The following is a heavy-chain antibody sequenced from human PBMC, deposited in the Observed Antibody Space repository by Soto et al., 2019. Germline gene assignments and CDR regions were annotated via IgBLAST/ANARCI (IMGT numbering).Heavy chain of an antibody. Sequence: SSYAMHGVRQCRGRGPPWLSVISYDGSNKYYAASVKGRFTISRNNSKNTLYLQMNSLRDEGTAVYDCASSEVACSGGSRCHYYYYGMDVWGQGITVTVS. CDR2: ISYDGSNK. J-gene: IGHJ6*02. CDR3: ASSEVACSGGSRCHYYYYGMDV. V-gene: IGHV3-30*14. CDR1: SSYA. D-gene: IGHD2-15*01.